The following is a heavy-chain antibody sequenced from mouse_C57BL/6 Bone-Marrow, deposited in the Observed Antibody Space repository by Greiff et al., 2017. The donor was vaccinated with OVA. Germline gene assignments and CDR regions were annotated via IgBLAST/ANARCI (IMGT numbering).Heavy chain of an antibody. CDR1: GYTFTSYW. CDR3: ARREAYYSNYDAMDY. CDR2: INPSNGGT. D-gene: IGHD2-5*01. Sequence: QVQLQQPGTELVKPGASVKLSCKASGYTFTSYWMHWVKQRPGQGLEWIGNINPSNGGTNYNEKFKSKATLTVDKSSSTAYMQLSSLTSEDSAVNYCARREAYYSNYDAMDYWGQGTSVTVSS. J-gene: IGHJ4*01. V-gene: IGHV1-53*01.